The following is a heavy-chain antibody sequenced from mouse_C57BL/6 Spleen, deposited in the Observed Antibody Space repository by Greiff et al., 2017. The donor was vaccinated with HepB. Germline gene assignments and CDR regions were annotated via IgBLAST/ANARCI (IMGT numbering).Heavy chain of an antibody. V-gene: IGHV1-55*01. CDR2: IYPGSGST. CDR1: GYTFTSYW. D-gene: IGHD1-1*01. J-gene: IGHJ2*01. CDR3: ARDYYGSSPYFDY. Sequence: QVQLQQPGAELVKPGASVKMSCKASGYTFTSYWITWVKQRPGQGLEWIGDIYPGSGSTNYNEKFKSKATLTVDTSSSKAYMQLSSLKSEDSAVYYCARDYYGSSPYFDYWGQGTTLTVSS.